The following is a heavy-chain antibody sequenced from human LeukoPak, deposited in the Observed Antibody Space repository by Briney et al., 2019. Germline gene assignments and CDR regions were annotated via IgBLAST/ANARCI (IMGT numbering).Heavy chain of an antibody. CDR2: IKQDGSEK. V-gene: IGHV3-7*01. Sequence: GGSLRLSCAASGFTFSSYWMSWVRQAPGKGLEWVANIKQDGSEKYYVDSVKGRFTISRDNAKNSLYLQLNSLRADDTAVYYCAKSFTREDWFDPWGQGTLVTVSS. CDR1: GFTFSSYW. CDR3: AKSFTREDWFDP. J-gene: IGHJ5*02. D-gene: IGHD2-2*01.